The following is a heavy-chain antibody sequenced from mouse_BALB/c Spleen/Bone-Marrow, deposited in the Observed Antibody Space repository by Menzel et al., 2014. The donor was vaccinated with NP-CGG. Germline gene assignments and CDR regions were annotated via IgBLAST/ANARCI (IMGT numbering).Heavy chain of an antibody. V-gene: IGHV1-7*01. CDR2: IDPRTGNT. J-gene: IGHJ3*01. Sequence: QVQLQQSGAELAKPGTSVKVSCKVSDYTFTSYWIHWVKQRPGQGLEWIGYIDPRTGNTEYSQKFKDKATLTADKSSSTHYMHLSSVKSEVSAVYYWAIHWDDYWGQGTLVTVSA. D-gene: IGHD4-1*01. CDR3: AIHWDDY. CDR1: DYTFTSYW.